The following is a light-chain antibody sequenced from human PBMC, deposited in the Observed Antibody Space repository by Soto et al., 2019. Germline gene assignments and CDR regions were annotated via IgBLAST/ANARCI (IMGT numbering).Light chain of an antibody. J-gene: IGLJ2*01. Sequence: QSVLTQPPSVSGAPGQRVTISCTGSSSNIGAGYDVHWYQQLPGTAPRLLIYANSDRPSGVPDRFSVSKSGTSASLAITGLQAEDEADYYCQSYDNSLSGDVVFGGGTKLTVL. V-gene: IGLV1-40*01. CDR1: SSNIGAGYD. CDR2: ANS. CDR3: QSYDNSLSGDVV.